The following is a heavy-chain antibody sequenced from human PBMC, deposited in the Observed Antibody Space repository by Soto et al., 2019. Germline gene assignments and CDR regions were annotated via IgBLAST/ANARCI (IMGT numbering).Heavy chain of an antibody. J-gene: IGHJ4*02. CDR1: GFTFSSFP. CDR2: ISYDGSNK. CDR3: ARRGGGYSGSYLGYFDY. D-gene: IGHD1-26*01. Sequence: QVQLVESGGGVVQPGRSLRLSCAASGFTFSSFPMHWVRQAPGKGLKWVAVISYDGSNKYYADSVKGRFTISRDNSKNTLYLQMNSLRAEDTAVYYCARRGGGYSGSYLGYFDYWGQGTLVTVSS. V-gene: IGHV3-30-3*01.